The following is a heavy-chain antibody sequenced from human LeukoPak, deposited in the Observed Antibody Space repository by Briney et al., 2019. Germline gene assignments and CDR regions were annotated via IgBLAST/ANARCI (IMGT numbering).Heavy chain of an antibody. Sequence: GGSPRLSCAASGFTFSSYWVSWVRQAPGKGLEWVANVNQGGTEKYYVDSVKGRFTISRDNAENSLYLQMNSLRAEDTAVYYCAREHYFYYMDGWGKGTTVTVSS. V-gene: IGHV3-7*03. CDR2: VNQGGTEK. CDR3: AREHYFYYMDG. CDR1: GFTFSSYW. J-gene: IGHJ6*03.